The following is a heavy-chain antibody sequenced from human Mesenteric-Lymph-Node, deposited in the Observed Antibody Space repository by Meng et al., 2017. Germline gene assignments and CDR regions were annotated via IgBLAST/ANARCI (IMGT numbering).Heavy chain of an antibody. J-gene: IGHJ4*02. CDR1: GFTFSSYA. V-gene: IGHV3-30-3*01. D-gene: IGHD4-17*01. Sequence: QVQLVESGGGVVQPVRSLRLSCAASGFTFSSYAMHWVRKAPGKGLEWVAIISYDGSNKYYADSVKGRFTISRDNSKNTLYLQMNSLRAEDTAVYYCAKDQPDYGDYQEDYWGQGALVTVSS. CDR2: ISYDGSNK. CDR3: AKDQPDYGDYQEDY.